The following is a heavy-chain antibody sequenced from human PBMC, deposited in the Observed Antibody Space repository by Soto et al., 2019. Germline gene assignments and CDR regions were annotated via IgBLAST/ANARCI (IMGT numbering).Heavy chain of an antibody. D-gene: IGHD2-15*01. V-gene: IGHV4-59*08. J-gene: IGHJ4*02. CDR1: GESSMSWF. CDR3: ARHLPGSVFGQDY. Sequence: SETLSVTCTVSGESSMSWFWSWVLQPPGKGLEWIGQIYSSGSTYYSPSLKSRVTISVDTSENQFSLKLSSVTAADTAVYYCARHLPGSVFGQDYWGPGSQVTVSS. CDR2: IYSSGST.